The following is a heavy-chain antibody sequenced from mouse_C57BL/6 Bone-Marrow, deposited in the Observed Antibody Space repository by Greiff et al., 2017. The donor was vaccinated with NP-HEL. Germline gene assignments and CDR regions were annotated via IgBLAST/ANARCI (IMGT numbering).Heavy chain of an antibody. CDR1: GYTFTDYN. J-gene: IGHJ2*01. Sequence: EVQLQQSGPELVKPGASVKMSCKASGYTFTDYNMHWVKQSHGKSLEWIGYINPNHGGTSYNQKFKGKATLTVNKSSSTAYMELRSLTSEDSAVYYCARAGTVVALYYFDYWGQGTTLTGSS. V-gene: IGHV1-22*01. CDR2: INPNHGGT. CDR3: ARAGTVVALYYFDY. D-gene: IGHD1-1*01.